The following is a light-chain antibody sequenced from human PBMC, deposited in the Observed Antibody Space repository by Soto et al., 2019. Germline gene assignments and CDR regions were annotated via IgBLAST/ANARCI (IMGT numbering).Light chain of an antibody. V-gene: IGLV2-14*01. CDR1: NSDVGGYNY. CDR2: EVS. CDR3: SSYTSSILV. J-gene: IGLJ3*02. Sequence: QSALTQPASVSGSTGQSITISCTGTNSDVGGYNYVSWYQQYPGKAPKLMIYEVSNRPSGVSNRFSGSKSGNTASLTISGLQAEDEADYYCSSYTSSILVFGGGTKLTVL.